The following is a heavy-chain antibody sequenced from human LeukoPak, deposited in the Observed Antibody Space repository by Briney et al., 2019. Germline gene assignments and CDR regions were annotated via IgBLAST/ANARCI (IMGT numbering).Heavy chain of an antibody. CDR3: ARIFNFWSGYYRDY. CDR1: GFTFDDYG. Sequence: GGSLRLSCAASGFTFDDYGMSWVRQAPGKGLEWVPGINWNGGSTGYADSVKGRFTISRDNAKNSLYLQMNSLRAEDTAVYYCARIFNFWSGYYRDYWGQGTLVTVSS. J-gene: IGHJ4*02. D-gene: IGHD3-3*01. CDR2: INWNGGST. V-gene: IGHV3-20*04.